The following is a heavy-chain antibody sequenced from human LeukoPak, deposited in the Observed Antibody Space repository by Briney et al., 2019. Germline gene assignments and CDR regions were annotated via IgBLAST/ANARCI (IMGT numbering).Heavy chain of an antibody. CDR3: VNGCYDSSVSLLL. CDR1: GFTFSAYA. CDR2: ISSNAVRI. Sequence: GGSLRLSCSASGFTFSAYAMSWVRQAPGKGLEYVSGISSNAVRIYYADSVKGRFTISRDNSKRTVHLQMSSLRAEETAMFYWVNGCYDSSVSLLLWRRGTLVTVSS. J-gene: IGHJ4*02. D-gene: IGHD3-22*01. V-gene: IGHV3-64D*09.